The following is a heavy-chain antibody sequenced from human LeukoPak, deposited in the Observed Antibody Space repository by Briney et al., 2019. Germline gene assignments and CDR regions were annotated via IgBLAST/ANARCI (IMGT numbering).Heavy chain of an antibody. CDR3: ARHREVAALLDAFDI. CDR1: GGSISSSSYY. D-gene: IGHD6-19*01. V-gene: IGHV4-39*01. Sequence: KPSETLSLTCTVSGGSISSSSYYWGWIRQPPGKGLEWIGSIYYSWSTYYNPSLKSRVTISVDTSKNQFSLKLSSVTAADTAVYYCARHREVAALLDAFDIWGQGTMVTVSS. CDR2: IYYSWST. J-gene: IGHJ3*02.